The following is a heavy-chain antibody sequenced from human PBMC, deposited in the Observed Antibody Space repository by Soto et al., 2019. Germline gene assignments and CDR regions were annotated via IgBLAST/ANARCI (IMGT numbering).Heavy chain of an antibody. J-gene: IGHJ6*02. CDR3: AKESWNPFCGMDV. CDR2: ISGGLGSA. CDR1: GFTFNDYA. Sequence: GGSLRLSCAVSGFTFNDYAMSWVRQAPGKGLEWVSTISGGLGSAYYAASVKGRFTISRDNSKNTLYLQMNSLRAEDTAVYYCAKESWNPFCGMDVWGQGTTVTVSS. D-gene: IGHD1-1*01. V-gene: IGHV3-23*01.